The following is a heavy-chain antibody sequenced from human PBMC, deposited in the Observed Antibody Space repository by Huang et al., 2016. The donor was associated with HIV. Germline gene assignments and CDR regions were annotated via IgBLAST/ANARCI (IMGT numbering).Heavy chain of an antibody. D-gene: IGHD3-10*01. J-gene: IGHJ4*02. V-gene: IGHV3-30-3*01. CDR1: GFAFSSYA. CDR3: ARTGSYYYGSGSYHFGDY. CDR2: ISIDGSNK. Sequence: QVQLVESGGGVVQPGRSLSLSCAASGFAFSSYAVHWVRQDPGKGLEWLAVISIDGSNKNYAHSVKGRFTISRDNSKGTVYLQMNSLRPEDTAVYSCARTGSYYYGSGSYHFGDYWGQGTLVTVSS.